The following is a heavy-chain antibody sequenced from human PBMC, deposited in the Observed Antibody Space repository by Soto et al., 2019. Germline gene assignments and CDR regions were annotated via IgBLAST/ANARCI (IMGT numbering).Heavy chain of an antibody. Sequence: VRRGESGGTLVQPGGSLRISCAASGLTFSGHWMTWGRQTPGKGPEWVANISPDGSDKSYVDSVKGRCTISRDNDKNALSLQLDSLRAEDTAVYHCASRPAGNTYHAVFDCWGQWTLVTVSS. J-gene: IGHJ4*02. V-gene: IGHV3-7*03. CDR3: ASRPAGNTYHAVFDC. CDR1: GLTFSGHW. D-gene: IGHD6-6*01. CDR2: ISPDGSDK.